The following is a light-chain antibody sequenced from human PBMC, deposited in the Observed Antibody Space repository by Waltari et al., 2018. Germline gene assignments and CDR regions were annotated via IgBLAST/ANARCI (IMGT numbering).Light chain of an antibody. CDR1: QSIGRY. CDR3: QNHERLPAV. J-gene: IGKJ1*01. CDR2: GAS. V-gene: IGKV3-20*01. Sequence: SCRASQSIGRYLVWYQQKPGQAPMLLIYGASSSAAGIPDRFSGSGSGTDFSLTISRLEPEDFAVYYCQNHERLPAVFGQGTKVEIK.